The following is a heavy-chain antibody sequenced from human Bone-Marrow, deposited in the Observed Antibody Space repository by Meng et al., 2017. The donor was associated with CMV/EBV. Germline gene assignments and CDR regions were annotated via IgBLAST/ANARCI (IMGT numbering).Heavy chain of an antibody. CDR1: GFTFSSYS. CDR2: ISSSSSYI. J-gene: IGHJ4*02. V-gene: IGHV3-21*04. CDR3: AREKGSYSGFDY. Sequence: LSLTCAASGFTFSSYSMNWVRQAPGKGLEWVSSISSSSSYIYYADSVKGRFTISRDNAKNSLYLQMNSLRAEDTALYYCAREKGSYSGFDYWGQGTLVTVPS. D-gene: IGHD1-26*01.